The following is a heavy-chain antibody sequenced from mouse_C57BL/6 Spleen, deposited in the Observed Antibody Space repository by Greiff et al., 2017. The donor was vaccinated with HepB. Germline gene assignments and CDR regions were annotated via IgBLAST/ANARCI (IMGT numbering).Heavy chain of an antibody. CDR2: NYPRDGST. Sequence: VQLQQSGPELVKPGASVKLSCKASGYTFTSYDINWVKQRPGQGLAWIGWNYPRDGSTKYNEKFKGNAPLTVDTSSSTAYMELHSLTSEDSAVYFCARGTTVEPRFAYWGQGTLVTVSA. D-gene: IGHD1-1*01. CDR1: GYTFTSYD. CDR3: ARGTTVEPRFAY. V-gene: IGHV1-85*01. J-gene: IGHJ3*01.